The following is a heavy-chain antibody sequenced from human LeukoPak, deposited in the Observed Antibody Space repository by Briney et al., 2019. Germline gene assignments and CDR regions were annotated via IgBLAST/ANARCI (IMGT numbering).Heavy chain of an antibody. CDR1: GYTFTSYY. V-gene: IGHV1-46*01. CDR3: ARAADDDYGSGSYYTWFDP. CDR2: INPSGGST. J-gene: IGHJ5*02. Sequence: ASVKVSCKASGYTFTSYYMHWVRQAPGQGLEWMGLINPSGGSTSYAQKFQGRVTMTRDTSTSTVYMELSSLRSEDTAVYYCARAADDDYGSGSYYTWFDPWGQGTLVTVSS. D-gene: IGHD3-10*01.